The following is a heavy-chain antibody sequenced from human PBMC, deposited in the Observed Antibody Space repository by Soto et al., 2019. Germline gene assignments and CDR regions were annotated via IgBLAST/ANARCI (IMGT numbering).Heavy chain of an antibody. D-gene: IGHD3-16*01. CDR2: INADGSET. CDR1: GFSFSTYW. J-gene: IGHJ4*02. Sequence: EVQLVESGGGLVQPGGSLRLSCAASGFSFSTYWMSWVRQVPGTGLEWVANINADGSETYYVDSVRGRFTISRDNAKTSLYLQMNSLRAEDTAVYYCAKGGHIDFCGQGTLVTVSS. CDR3: AKGGHIDF. V-gene: IGHV3-7*03.